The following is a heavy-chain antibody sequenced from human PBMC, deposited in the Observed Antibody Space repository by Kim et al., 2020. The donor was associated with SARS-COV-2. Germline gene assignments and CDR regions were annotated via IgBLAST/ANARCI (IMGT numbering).Heavy chain of an antibody. Sequence: GGSLRLSCAASGFTFSTYGMHWVRQAPGKGLEWVAFISYDETNKYYAESVRGRFTISRYNSKNTLYVQMDSLRVDDAAVYYCARDHCSGDACFLNWLDP. J-gene: IGHJ5*02. V-gene: IGHV3-30*03. CDR3: ARDHCSGDACFLNWLDP. D-gene: IGHD2-15*01. CDR2: ISYDETNK. CDR1: GFTFSTYG.